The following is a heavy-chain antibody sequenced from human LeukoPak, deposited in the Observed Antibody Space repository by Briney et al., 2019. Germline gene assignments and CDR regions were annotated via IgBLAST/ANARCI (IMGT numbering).Heavy chain of an antibody. CDR3: ATNPDSGSSLLNNWFDP. CDR1: GYXFSTYW. J-gene: IGHJ5*02. V-gene: IGHV5-51*01. Sequence: GESLKISCHGSGYXFSTYWIGWVRQMPGKGLEWMGIIYPGDSDTRYSPSFQGQVTISADKSISTAYLQWSRLQASDTAMYYCATNPDSGSSLLNNWFDPWGQGTLVTVSS. D-gene: IGHD3-10*01. CDR2: IYPGDSDT.